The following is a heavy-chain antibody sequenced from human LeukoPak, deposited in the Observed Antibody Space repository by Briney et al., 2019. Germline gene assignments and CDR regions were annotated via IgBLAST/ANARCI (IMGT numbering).Heavy chain of an antibody. V-gene: IGHV1-69*13. CDR1: GGTFSSYA. D-gene: IGHD4-23*01. Sequence: SVKVSCKASGGTFSSYAISWVRQAPGQGLEWMGGIIPIFGTANYAQKFQGRVTITADESTSTAYMELSSLRSEDTAVYYCARIYGGNSDSHFDYWGQGALVTVSS. J-gene: IGHJ4*02. CDR3: ARIYGGNSDSHFDY. CDR2: IIPIFGTA.